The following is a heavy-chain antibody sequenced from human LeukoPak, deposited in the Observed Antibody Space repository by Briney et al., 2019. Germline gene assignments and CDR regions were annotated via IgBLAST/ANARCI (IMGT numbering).Heavy chain of an antibody. J-gene: IGHJ3*02. Sequence: GGSLRLSCAASGFTFDDYTMHWVRQAPGKGLEWVSLISWDGGSTHYADSVKGRFTISRDNSKNSLYLQMNSLKTEDSVLYYCAKGDRRVARDAFDIWGQGTMVTVSS. CDR3: AKGDRRVARDAFDI. CDR2: ISWDGGST. V-gene: IGHV3-43*01. CDR1: GFTFDDYT. D-gene: IGHD6-6*01.